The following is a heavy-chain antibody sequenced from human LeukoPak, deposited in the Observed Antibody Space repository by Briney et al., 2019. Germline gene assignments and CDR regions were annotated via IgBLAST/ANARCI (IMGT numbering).Heavy chain of an antibody. D-gene: IGHD4-17*01. V-gene: IGHV3-23*01. CDR2: ISGSGGST. Sequence: GGSLRLSCAASGFTFSSYAMSWVRQAPGKGLEWVLAISGSGGSTYYADSVKGRFTISRDNSKNTLYLQMNSLRAEDTAVYYCAKDRRLNGDYVGANWFDPWGQGTLVTVSS. CDR3: AKDRRLNGDYVGANWFDP. J-gene: IGHJ5*02. CDR1: GFTFSSYA.